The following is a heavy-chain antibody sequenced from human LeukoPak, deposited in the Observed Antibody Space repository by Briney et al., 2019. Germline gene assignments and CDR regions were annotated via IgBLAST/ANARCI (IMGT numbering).Heavy chain of an antibody. Sequence: PRGSLRLSCAASGFTFSDYYMSWIRQAPGKGLEWVSYISSTTSYTNSADSVKGRLTISRDNAKNSLYLQMNSLRAEDTAVYYCATLGGVRFDYWGHVATVTVSS. CDR3: ATLGGVRFDY. D-gene: IGHD3-16*01. CDR2: ISSTTSYT. CDR1: GFTFSDYY. V-gene: IGHV3-11*06. J-gene: IGHJ4*03.